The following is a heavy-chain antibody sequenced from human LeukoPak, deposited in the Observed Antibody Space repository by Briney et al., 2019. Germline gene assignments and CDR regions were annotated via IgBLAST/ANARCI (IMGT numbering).Heavy chain of an antibody. J-gene: IGHJ3*02. CDR1: GFTFSSYG. CDR3: AKGIQLWLYAFDI. Sequence: GGSLRPSCAASGFTFSSYGMHWVRQAPGKGLEWVAFIRYDGSNKYYADSVKGRFTISRDNSKNTLYLQMNSLRAEDTAVYYCAKGIQLWLYAFDIWGQGTMVTVSS. D-gene: IGHD5-18*01. CDR2: IRYDGSNK. V-gene: IGHV3-30*02.